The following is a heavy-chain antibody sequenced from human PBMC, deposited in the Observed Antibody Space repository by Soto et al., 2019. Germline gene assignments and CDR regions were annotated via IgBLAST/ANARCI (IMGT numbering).Heavy chain of an antibody. D-gene: IGHD3-22*01. V-gene: IGHV3-23*01. CDR2: ISGSGGTT. CDR3: AKDSDRYYDSSGYYPFDY. J-gene: IGHJ4*02. Sequence: PGGSLRLSCAASGFTFRNYAMSWARQAPGKGLEWVSAISGSGGTTYYADSVKGRFTISRDNSKNTLYLQMNSLRAEDTAVYYCAKDSDRYYDSSGYYPFDYWGQGTLVTV. CDR1: GFTFRNYA.